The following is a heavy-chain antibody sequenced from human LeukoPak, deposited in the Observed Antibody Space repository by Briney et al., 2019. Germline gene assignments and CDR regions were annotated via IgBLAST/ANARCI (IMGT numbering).Heavy chain of an antibody. J-gene: IGHJ4*02. CDR3: ARAGGPIDYFDY. V-gene: IGHV4-59*01. CDR2: IYYSGST. CDR1: GGSISSYY. D-gene: IGHD3-16*01. Sequence: SETLSLTCTVSGGSISSYYWSWIRQPPGKGLEWIGYIYYSGSTNYNPSLKSRVTISVDTSKNQFSLKLSSVTAADTAVYYCARAGGPIDYFDYWGQGTLVTVSS.